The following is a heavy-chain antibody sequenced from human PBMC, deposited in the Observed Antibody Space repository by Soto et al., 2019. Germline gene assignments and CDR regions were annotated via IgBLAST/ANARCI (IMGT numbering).Heavy chain of an antibody. Sequence: SETLSLTCAVYGGSFSGYYWSWIRQPPGKGLEWIGEINHSGSTNYNPSLKSRVTISVDTSKNQFSLKLSSVTAADTAVYYCARGEEGATTDDYYYGMDVWGQGTTVTVSS. D-gene: IGHD1-26*01. CDR1: GGSFSGYY. CDR3: ARGEEGATTDDYYYGMDV. J-gene: IGHJ6*02. CDR2: INHSGST. V-gene: IGHV4-34*01.